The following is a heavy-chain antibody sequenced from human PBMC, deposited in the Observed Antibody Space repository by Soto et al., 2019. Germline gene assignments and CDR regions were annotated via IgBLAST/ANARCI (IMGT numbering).Heavy chain of an antibody. D-gene: IGHD3-16*02. CDR3: AISTGGFGGLFVVPSDY. V-gene: IGHV3-23*01. Sequence: EAQLLESGGGLVQPGGSLRLSCAASGFTYESYAMSWVRQAPGKGLEWVSGINSGGTVAHYADSVKGRFAISRDNSKNTLSLEMNSLRADDTGLYYCAISTGGFGGLFVVPSDYWGQGTLVTVSS. J-gene: IGHJ4*02. CDR2: INSGGTVA. CDR1: GFTYESYA.